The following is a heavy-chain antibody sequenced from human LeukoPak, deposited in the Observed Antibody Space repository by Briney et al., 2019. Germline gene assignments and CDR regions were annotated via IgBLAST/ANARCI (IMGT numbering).Heavy chain of an antibody. Sequence: PGGSLRLSCAASGFTFSSYGMHWVRQAPGKGLEWVAVIWYDGSNKYYADSVKGRFTISRDNSKNTLYLQMNSLRAEDTAVYHCARDGVAGAGHDYWGQGTLVTVSS. CDR1: GFTFSSYG. D-gene: IGHD6-19*01. V-gene: IGHV3-33*01. J-gene: IGHJ4*02. CDR3: ARDGVAGAGHDY. CDR2: IWYDGSNK.